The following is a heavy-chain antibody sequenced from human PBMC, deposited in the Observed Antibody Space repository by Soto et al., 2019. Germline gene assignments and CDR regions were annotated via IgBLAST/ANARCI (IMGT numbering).Heavy chain of an antibody. CDR3: ARDHPHSYGVYYFDY. Sequence: LPETLSLTCTVSGGSIRNYYWSWIRQPPGKGLEWIGYVYSSGSTHYNPSLQSRVTISADTSKNQVSLKVNSVTAADTAVYYCARDHPHSYGVYYFDYWGQGTPVTVSS. CDR1: GGSIRNYY. J-gene: IGHJ4*02. D-gene: IGHD5-18*01. CDR2: VYSSGST. V-gene: IGHV4-59*01.